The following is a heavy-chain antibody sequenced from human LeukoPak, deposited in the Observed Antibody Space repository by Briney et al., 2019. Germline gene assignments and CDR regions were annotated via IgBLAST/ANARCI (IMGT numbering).Heavy chain of an antibody. D-gene: IGHD3-22*01. CDR2: IYTSGST. CDR1: GGSVSSYY. CDR3: ARDDYYDSSNYFDY. J-gene: IGHJ4*02. Sequence: SETLSLTCTVSGGSVSSYYWSWIRQPAGKGLEWIGRIYTSGSTNYNPSLKSRVTMSVDTSKNQFSLKLSSVTAADTAVYYCARDDYYDSSNYFDYWGQGTLVTVSS. V-gene: IGHV4-4*07.